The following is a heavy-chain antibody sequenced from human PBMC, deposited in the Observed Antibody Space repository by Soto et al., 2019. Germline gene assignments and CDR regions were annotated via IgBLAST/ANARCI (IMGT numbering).Heavy chain of an antibody. D-gene: IGHD6-13*01. V-gene: IGHV3-23*01. CDR3: AKSQQLVLVLDYFDY. CDR1: GFTFSSYA. J-gene: IGHJ4*02. Sequence: PGGSLRLSCAASGFTFSSYAMSWVRQAPGKGLEWVSAISGSGGSTYYADSVKGRFTISRDNSKNTLYLQMNSLRAEDTAVYYCAKSQQLVLVLDYFDYWGQGTLVTVSS. CDR2: ISGSGGST.